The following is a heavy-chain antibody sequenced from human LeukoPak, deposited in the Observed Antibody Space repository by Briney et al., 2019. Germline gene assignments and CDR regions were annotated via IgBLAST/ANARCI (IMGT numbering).Heavy chain of an antibody. Sequence: GGSLRLSCAASGFSFSDYYMSWIRQAPGKGLEWVSYISSSGSTIYYADSVKGRFTISRDNAKNSLYLQMNSLRAEDTAVYYCARDFAVHGSGSYYFDYWGQGTLVTVSS. CDR2: ISSSGSTI. D-gene: IGHD3-10*01. V-gene: IGHV3-11*04. CDR3: ARDFAVHGSGSYYFDY. CDR1: GFSFSDYY. J-gene: IGHJ4*02.